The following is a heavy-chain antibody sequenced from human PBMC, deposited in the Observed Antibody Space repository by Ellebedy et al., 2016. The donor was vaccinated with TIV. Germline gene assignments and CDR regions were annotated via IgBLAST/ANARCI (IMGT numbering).Heavy chain of an antibody. J-gene: IGHJ3*02. D-gene: IGHD1-1*01. CDR3: ARVGVLERRGAFDI. CDR1: GFTFSNYW. V-gene: IGHV3-7*01. CDR2: IKPDGSER. Sequence: PGGSLRLSCAASGFTFSNYWMSWVRQAPGKGLEWVANIKPDGSERHYVDSVKGRFTISRDNAKNSLDLQMNSLRDEDTAVYYCARVGVLERRGAFDIWGQGTMVTVSS.